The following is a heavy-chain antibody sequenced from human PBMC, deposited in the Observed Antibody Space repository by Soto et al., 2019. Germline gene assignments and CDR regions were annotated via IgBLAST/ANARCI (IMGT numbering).Heavy chain of an antibody. Sequence: QEQLVESGGDVVQPGRSLTLSCAASGFTFSANAMHWFRQAPGKGLEWVAVIAYDGTIKIYRDSVKGRFPISRDDSKSTLSLPMNSLRPEDTAVYCCASVKVKGAPEYVDSWGQGTVVTVSS. J-gene: IGHJ4*02. CDR1: GFTFSANA. D-gene: IGHD1-26*01. CDR2: IAYDGTIK. V-gene: IGHV3-30-3*01. CDR3: ASVKVKGAPEYVDS.